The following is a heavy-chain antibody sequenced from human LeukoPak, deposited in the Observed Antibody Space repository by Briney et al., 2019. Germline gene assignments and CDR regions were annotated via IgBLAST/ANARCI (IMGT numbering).Heavy chain of an antibody. CDR1: GGSFSGYY. CDR3: ARGAYDYVWGSYRSPNYYFDY. V-gene: IGHV4-34*01. Sequence: SQTLSLTCAVYGGSFSGYYWSWIRQPPGKGLEWIGEINHSGSTNYNPSLKSRVTISVDTSKNQFSLKLSSVTAADTAVYYCARGAYDYVWGSYRSPNYYFDYWGQGTLVTVSS. CDR2: INHSGST. J-gene: IGHJ4*02. D-gene: IGHD3-16*02.